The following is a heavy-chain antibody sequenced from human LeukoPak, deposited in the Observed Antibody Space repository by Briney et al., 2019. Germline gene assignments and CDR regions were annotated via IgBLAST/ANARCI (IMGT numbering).Heavy chain of an antibody. J-gene: IGHJ4*02. CDR1: GYTFTGCY. CDR3: ARDTVTSTYYFDY. V-gene: IGHV1-2*02. CDR2: INPNSGGT. Sequence: GASVKVSCKASGYTFTGCYMHWVRQAPGQGLEWMGWINPNSGGTNYAQKFQGRVTMTRDTSISTAYVELSRLRSDDTAVYYCARDTVTSTYYFDYWGQGTLVTVSS. D-gene: IGHD4-17*01.